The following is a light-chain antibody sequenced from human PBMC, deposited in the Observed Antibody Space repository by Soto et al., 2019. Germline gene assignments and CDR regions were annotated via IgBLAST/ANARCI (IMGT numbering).Light chain of an antibody. Sequence: EIVLTQSPGTLSLSPGERATLSCRASQSVSSSYLAWYQQKPGQAPRLLIYGASSRATGIPDRFSGSGSGTGCPLTISRLEPEDLAVYYCQQYGSAPWTFGQGTKVEIK. CDR1: QSVSSSY. CDR3: QQYGSAPWT. J-gene: IGKJ1*01. CDR2: GAS. V-gene: IGKV3-20*01.